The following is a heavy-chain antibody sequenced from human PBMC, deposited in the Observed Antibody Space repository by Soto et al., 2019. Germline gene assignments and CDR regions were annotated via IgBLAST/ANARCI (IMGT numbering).Heavy chain of an antibody. J-gene: IGHJ3*02. CDR1: GFTFSSYA. CDR3: AKFKQETSQPGYAFDI. V-gene: IGHV3-23*01. CDR2: ISGSGGST. D-gene: IGHD2-2*01. Sequence: PGGSLRLSCAASGFTFSSYAMSWVRQAPGKGLEWVSAISGSGGSTYFADSVQGRFTISRDNSKNTLYLQMNSLRAEDTAVYYCAKFKQETSQPGYAFDIWGQGTMVTVSS.